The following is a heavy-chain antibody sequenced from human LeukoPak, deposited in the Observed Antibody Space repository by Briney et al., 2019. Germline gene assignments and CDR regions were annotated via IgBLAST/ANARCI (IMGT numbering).Heavy chain of an antibody. CDR1: GGPISCYY. D-gene: IGHD5-24*01. V-gene: IGHV4-59*01. CDR2: IYYSGST. J-gene: IGHJ4*02. CDR3: ARVSGDGYNYVDY. Sequence: PSETLSLNWTVSGGPISCYYWDWIRQPPGKGLEWIGYIYYSGSTNYNPSLKSRVTISVDTSKNQFSLKLSSVTAADTAVYYCARVSGDGYNYVDYWGQGTLVTVSS.